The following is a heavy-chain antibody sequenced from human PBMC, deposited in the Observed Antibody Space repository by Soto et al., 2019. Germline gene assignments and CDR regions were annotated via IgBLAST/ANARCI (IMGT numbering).Heavy chain of an antibody. CDR3: AHVRLYDILTGYYALFDY. D-gene: IGHD3-9*01. CDR1: GFSLSTSGVG. J-gene: IGHJ4*02. V-gene: IGHV2-5*02. Sequence: KSGPTLVNPTQTLTLTCTFSGFSLSTSGVGVGWIRQPPGKALEWLALIYWDDDKRYSPSLKGRLTITKDTSKNQVVLTTTNMDPVDTATYYCAHVRLYDILTGYYALFDYWGQGTLVTVSS. CDR2: IYWDDDK.